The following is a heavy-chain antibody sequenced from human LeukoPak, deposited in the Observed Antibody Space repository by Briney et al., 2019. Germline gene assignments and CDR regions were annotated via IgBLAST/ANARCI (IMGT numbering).Heavy chain of an antibody. Sequence: GGSLRLSCAASGFTFSSYAMHWVRQAPGKGLEWVAVISDDGSNKYYADSVKGRFTVSRDNAKNTLYLQMNSLRAEDTAVYYCATDRNSGKYYDYWGQGTLVTVSS. CDR2: ISDDGSNK. V-gene: IGHV3-33*05. D-gene: IGHD1-26*01. J-gene: IGHJ4*02. CDR1: GFTFSSYA. CDR3: ATDRNSGKYYDY.